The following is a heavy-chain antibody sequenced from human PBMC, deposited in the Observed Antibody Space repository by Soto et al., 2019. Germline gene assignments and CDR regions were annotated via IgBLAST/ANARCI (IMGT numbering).Heavy chain of an antibody. CDR1: GFTFSSYA. CDR3: AREPTVVGGFDY. V-gene: IGHV3-30-3*01. D-gene: IGHD2-15*01. CDR2: ISYDGSNK. J-gene: IGHJ4*02. Sequence: VQLVESGGGVVQPGRSLRLSCAASGFTFSSYAMHWVRQAPGKGLEWVAVISYDGSNKYYADSVKGRFTISRDNSKNTLYRQMNSLRAEDTAVYYCAREPTVVGGFDYWGQGTLVTVSS.